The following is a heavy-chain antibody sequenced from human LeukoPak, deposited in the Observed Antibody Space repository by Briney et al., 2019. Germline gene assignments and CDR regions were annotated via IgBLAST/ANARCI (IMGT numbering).Heavy chain of an antibody. CDR2: ISYDGSNK. CDR1: GFTFSSYG. CDR3: AKDVGEGVVGATYAFDI. V-gene: IGHV3-30*18. D-gene: IGHD1-26*01. Sequence: PGRSLRLSCAASGFTFSSYGMHWVRQAPGKGLEWVAVISYDGSNKYYADSVKGRFTISRDNSKNTLYLQMNSLRAEDTAVYYCAKDVGEGVVGATYAFDIWGQGTMVTVSS. J-gene: IGHJ3*02.